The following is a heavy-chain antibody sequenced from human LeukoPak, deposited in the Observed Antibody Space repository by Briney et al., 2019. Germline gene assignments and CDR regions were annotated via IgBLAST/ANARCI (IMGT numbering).Heavy chain of an antibody. CDR3: ARGRASGFDV. V-gene: IGHV6-1*01. CDR2: TYYTAKWIT. CDR1: GDTLSTSPVG. Sequence: QTPSLTCALSGDTLSTSPVGSGSARQPATGGLEWMGRTYYTAKWITDYSVSVKSRIIVHPDTSKNQFSLQLNSVSSDDTAVYYCARGRASGFDVWGQGTMVTVSS. J-gene: IGHJ3*01.